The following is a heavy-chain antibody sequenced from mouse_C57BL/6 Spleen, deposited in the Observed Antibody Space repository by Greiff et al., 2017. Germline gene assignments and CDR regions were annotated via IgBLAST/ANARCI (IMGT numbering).Heavy chain of an antibody. CDR2: IDPSDSET. D-gene: IGHD1-1*01. CDR1: GYTFTSYW. Sequence: QVQLQQPGAELVRPGSSVKLSCKASGYTFTSYWMHWVKQRPIQGLEWIGNIDPSDSETHYNQKFKDKATLTVDKSSSTAYMQLSSLTSEDSAVXYCARRNYYGSSDAIDYWGQGTSVTVSS. J-gene: IGHJ4*01. V-gene: IGHV1-52*01. CDR3: ARRNYYGSSDAIDY.